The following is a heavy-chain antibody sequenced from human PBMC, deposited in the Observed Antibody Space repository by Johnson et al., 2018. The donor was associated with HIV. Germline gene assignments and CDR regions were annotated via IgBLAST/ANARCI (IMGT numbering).Heavy chain of an antibody. Sequence: QVQLVESGGGVVQPGGSLRLSCAASGFTFSSYGMHWVRQAPGKGLEWVAFIRYDGSNKYYADSVKGRFTISRDNSRNTLYLQMSSLRTEDTAVYYCTTDQVGRNYGGKYHVWGQGTVVTVSS. CDR3: TTDQVGRNYGGKYHV. CDR2: IRYDGSNK. J-gene: IGHJ3*01. CDR1: GFTFSSYG. V-gene: IGHV3-30*02. D-gene: IGHD1-7*01.